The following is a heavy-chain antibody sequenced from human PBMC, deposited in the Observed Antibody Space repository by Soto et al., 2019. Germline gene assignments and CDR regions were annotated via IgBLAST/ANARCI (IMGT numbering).Heavy chain of an antibody. J-gene: IGHJ3*02. D-gene: IGHD6-25*01. CDR2: IYYSGST. CDR3: ARDLGIAATGQDDFDI. Sequence: SQDLSVTRTGSAGSPSRYYWSWIRQPPGKGLEWIWYIYYSGSTNYNPSLKSRVTISVDTSKNQFSLKLSSVTAADTALYYCARDLGIAATGQDDFDIRGEAPMVTV. CDR1: AGSPSRYY. V-gene: IGHV4-59*01.